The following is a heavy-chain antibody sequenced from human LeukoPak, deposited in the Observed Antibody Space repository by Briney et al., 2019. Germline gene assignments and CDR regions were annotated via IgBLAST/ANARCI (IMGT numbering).Heavy chain of an antibody. CDR1: GYTFTGYY. D-gene: IGHD6-6*01. CDR2: INPNSGDT. J-gene: IGHJ4*02. Sequence: ASVKVSCKASGYTFTGYYMHWMRQAPGQGLEWMGWINPNSGDTNYAQKFQGRVTMTRDTSTSTVYMELSSLRSEDTAVYYCAREASSSSDYWGQGTLVTVSS. CDR3: AREASSSSDY. V-gene: IGHV1-2*02.